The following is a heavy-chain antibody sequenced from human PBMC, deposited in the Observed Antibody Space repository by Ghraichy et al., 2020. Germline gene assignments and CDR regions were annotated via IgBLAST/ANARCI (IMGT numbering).Heavy chain of an antibody. J-gene: IGHJ4*02. CDR3: ASSPFNTVPPDY. CDR2: LSYDGITT. Sequence: GGSLRLSCAASGFTFSSYAMHWVRQAPHKGLDWVAVLSYDGITTYYADSLKGRFTISRDNSKNTLYLQIDSLRAEDTAVYYCASSPFNTVPPDYWGQGTLVTVSS. CDR1: GFTFSSYA. V-gene: IGHV3-30-3*01. D-gene: IGHD3-10*01.